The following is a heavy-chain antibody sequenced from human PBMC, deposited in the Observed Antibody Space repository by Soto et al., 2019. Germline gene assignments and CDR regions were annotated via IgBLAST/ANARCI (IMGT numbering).Heavy chain of an antibody. D-gene: IGHD2-2*01. Sequence: GGSLRLSCAASGFTFSSYSMNWVRQAPGKGLEWVSYISSSSSTIYYADSVKGRFTISRDNAKNSLYLQMNSLRDEDTAVYYCARSAIIVPAAITCFDYWGQGTLVTVSS. V-gene: IGHV3-48*02. J-gene: IGHJ4*02. CDR1: GFTFSSYS. CDR2: ISSSSSTI. CDR3: ARSAIIVPAAITCFDY.